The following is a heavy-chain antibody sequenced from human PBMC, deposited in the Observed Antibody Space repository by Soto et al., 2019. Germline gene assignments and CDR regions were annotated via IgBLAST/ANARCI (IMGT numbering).Heavy chain of an antibody. CDR2: IYPDDSDT. CDR1: GYTFSSYW. Sequence: EVQLVQSGAEVKKPGESLKISCKGSGYTFSSYWIGWVRQMPGRGLEWMGIIYPDDSDTRYSPSFQGQVTSSADKSISTAYLQWSSLKASDTAIYYCARRGRDHFWGPKGYFDYWGQGTLVTVSS. CDR3: ARRGRDHFWGPKGYFDY. D-gene: IGHD7-27*01. J-gene: IGHJ4*02. V-gene: IGHV5-51*03.